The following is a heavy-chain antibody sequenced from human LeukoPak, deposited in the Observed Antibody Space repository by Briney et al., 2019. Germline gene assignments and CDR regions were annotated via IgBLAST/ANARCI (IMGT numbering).Heavy chain of an antibody. V-gene: IGHV3-74*01. Sequence: GGSLRLSCAASGFTFSSYEMNWVRQAPGKGPVWVSRINSDGSITTYADSVKGRFTISRDNAKNTLYLQMNSLRAEDTAVYYCAGGISATGGGWGQGTMVTVSS. CDR2: INSDGSIT. CDR3: AGGISATGGG. CDR1: GFTFSSYE. D-gene: IGHD6-13*01. J-gene: IGHJ3*01.